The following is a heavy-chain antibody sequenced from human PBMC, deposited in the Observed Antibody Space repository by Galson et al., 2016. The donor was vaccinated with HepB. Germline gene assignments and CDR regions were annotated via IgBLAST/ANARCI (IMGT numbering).Heavy chain of an antibody. Sequence: SLRLSCAASGFTFSNYWTSWVRQAPGKGLEWVAVISYDGKKTYYGDSVKGRFTISRDNSKNTMYLQMNSLKKEDTAVYYCARIESRVDGFDIWGQGTRVTVSS. CDR2: ISYDGKKT. CDR1: GFTFSNYW. V-gene: IGHV3-30*01. CDR3: ARIESRVDGFDI. J-gene: IGHJ3*02.